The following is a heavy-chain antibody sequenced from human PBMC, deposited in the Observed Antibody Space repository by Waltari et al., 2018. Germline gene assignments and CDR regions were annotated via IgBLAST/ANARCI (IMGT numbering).Heavy chain of an antibody. CDR2: IYSSGST. J-gene: IGHJ5*02. V-gene: IGHV4-59*11. Sequence: QVQLQESGPGLVKPSETLSLICSVSGGSISTHFWGWLRQPPRKTLEWIGNIYSSGSTNDSPALTRRVTISLDMSKNQFSLKLRSVGAADTAVYYCARASYGSGSSWFDPWGQGNLVTVSS. D-gene: IGHD3-10*01. CDR3: ARASYGSGSSWFDP. CDR1: GGSISTHF.